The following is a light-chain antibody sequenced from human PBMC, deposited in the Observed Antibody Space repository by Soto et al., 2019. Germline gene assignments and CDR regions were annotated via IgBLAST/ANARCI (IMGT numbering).Light chain of an antibody. CDR2: AAS. CDR3: QQSYSTPPA. V-gene: IGKV1-39*01. J-gene: IGKJ3*01. CDR1: QSISSY. Sequence: DIQMTQSPSSLSASVGDRVTITCRASQSISSYLNWYQQKPGKAPKVLIYAASNLQSGVPSRFSGSVSGTDFTLTISSLQPEDSATYYCQQSYSTPPAFRPGTKVDIK.